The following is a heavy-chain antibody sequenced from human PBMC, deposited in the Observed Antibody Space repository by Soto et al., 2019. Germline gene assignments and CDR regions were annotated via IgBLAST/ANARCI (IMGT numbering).Heavy chain of an antibody. V-gene: IGHV1-18*04. CDR3: ARQNGWGVLRVDYIFYGMDV. J-gene: IGHJ6*02. CDR2: ISTYNGNT. Sequence: QVQLVQSGTEVKKPGASVKVSCKASGYTFSSYGITWVRQAPGQGLEWMGWISTYNGNTNFAQRVQGRVTLTTDTSTTTAYMELRSLRSDDTAVSYCARQNGWGVLRVDYIFYGMDVWGQGTTVIVSS. D-gene: IGHD3-10*01. CDR1: GYTFSSYG.